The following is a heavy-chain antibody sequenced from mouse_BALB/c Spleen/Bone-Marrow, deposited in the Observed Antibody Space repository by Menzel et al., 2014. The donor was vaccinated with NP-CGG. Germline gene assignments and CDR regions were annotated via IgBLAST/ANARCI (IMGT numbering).Heavy chain of an antibody. CDR2: ISSGGLYT. V-gene: IGHV5-9-4*01. CDR3: ARGGNYLDY. Sequence: EVKLVESGGGLVKPGGSLKLSRAASGFTFSSYAMSWVRQSPEKRLEWVAEISSGGLYTYYPDTVTGRFTISRDNAKNTLYLEMSSLRSEDTAMYYCARGGNYLDYWGQGATLTVSS. J-gene: IGHJ2*01. CDR1: GFTFSSYA.